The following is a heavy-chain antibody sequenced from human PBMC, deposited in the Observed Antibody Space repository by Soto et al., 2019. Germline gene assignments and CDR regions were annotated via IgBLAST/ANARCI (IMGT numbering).Heavy chain of an antibody. CDR3: ARQRTSVVTQAYFDV. J-gene: IGHJ4*02. D-gene: IGHD2-21*02. CDR2: IYYSGST. CDR1: GXSLSSRSYY. V-gene: IGHV4-39*01. Sequence: PXXTLSLTCTVTGXSLSSRSYYWGWIRQPRGKGLEWIGIIYYSGSTYKKKSLRSRVSMSIDTSKDQFSLKLKSVTASHTALYFCARQRTSVVTQAYFDVWGPGSLGTVSS.